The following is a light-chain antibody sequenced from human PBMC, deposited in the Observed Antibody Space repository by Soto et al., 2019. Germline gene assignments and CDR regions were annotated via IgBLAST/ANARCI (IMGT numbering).Light chain of an antibody. J-gene: IGKJ1*01. CDR3: QQYNSYSPT. CDR1: QTISSW. CDR2: KAS. V-gene: IGKV1-5*03. Sequence: IKLTQSPSTLSGSVGDRVTLACRASQTISSWLAWYQQKPGKAPKLLIYKASTLKSGVPSRFSGSGSGPEFTLTISNLQPEDAAIYYCQQYNSYSPTFGQGTKVDIK.